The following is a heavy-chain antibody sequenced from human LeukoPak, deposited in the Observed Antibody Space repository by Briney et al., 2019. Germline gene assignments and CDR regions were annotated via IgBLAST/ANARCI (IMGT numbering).Heavy chain of an antibody. CDR3: ARWVPPRGNWNVLVTDGVF. D-gene: IGHD1-20*01. CDR1: GFTFSKYW. CDR2: IKKDVSDK. J-gene: IGHJ4*02. Sequence: GGSLRLSCAASGFTFSKYWMTWVRQAPGKGLEWVANIKKDVSDKYCVDYVKGRFTIPRDNAKNSLYLQMDNLRAEDTALYYCARWVPPRGNWNVLVTDGVFWGQGTLVTVSS. V-gene: IGHV3-7*01.